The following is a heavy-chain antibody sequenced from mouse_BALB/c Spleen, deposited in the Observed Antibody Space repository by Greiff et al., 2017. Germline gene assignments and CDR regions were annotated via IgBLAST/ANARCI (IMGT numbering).Heavy chain of an antibody. CDR3: ARQILRRYFDY. CDR2: ISYSGST. D-gene: IGHD2-12*01. Sequence: DVQLQESGPGLVKPSQSLSLTCTVTGYSITSDYAWNWIRQFPGNKLEWMGYISYSGSTSYNPSLKSRISITRDTSKNQFFLQLNSVTTEDTATYYCARQILRRYFDYWGQGTTLTVSS. J-gene: IGHJ2*01. CDR1: GYSITSDYA. V-gene: IGHV3-2*02.